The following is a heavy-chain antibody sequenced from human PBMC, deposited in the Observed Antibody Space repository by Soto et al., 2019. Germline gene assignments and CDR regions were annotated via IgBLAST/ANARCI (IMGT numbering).Heavy chain of an antibody. Sequence: SETLSLTCTVSGGSISSGGYYWSWIRQHPGKGLEWIGYIYYSGSTYYNPSLKSRVTISVDTSKNQFSLKLSSVTAADTAVYYCARDLRYWEGDYYMDVWGKGTTVTVSS. CDR2: IYYSGST. CDR3: ARDLRYWEGDYYMDV. J-gene: IGHJ6*03. V-gene: IGHV4-31*03. CDR1: GGSISSGGYY. D-gene: IGHD3-9*01.